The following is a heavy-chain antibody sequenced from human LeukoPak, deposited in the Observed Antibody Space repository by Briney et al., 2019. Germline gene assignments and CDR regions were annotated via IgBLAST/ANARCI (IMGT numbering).Heavy chain of an antibody. J-gene: IGHJ6*03. D-gene: IGHD3-3*01. V-gene: IGHV3-21*01. Sequence: GGSLRLSCAATGFTFSSYSMNWVRQAPGKGLEWVSSISSSSSYIYYADSVKGRFTISRDNAKNSLYLQMNSLRAEETAVYYCARVSNYDFWSGYSPHYYYYYMDVWGKGTTVTVSS. CDR2: ISSSSSYI. CDR1: GFTFSSYS. CDR3: ARVSNYDFWSGYSPHYYYYYMDV.